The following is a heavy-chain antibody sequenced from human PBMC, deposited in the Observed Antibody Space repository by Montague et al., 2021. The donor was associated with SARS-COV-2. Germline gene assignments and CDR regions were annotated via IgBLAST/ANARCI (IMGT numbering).Heavy chain of an antibody. J-gene: IGHJ6*02. CDR1: GGSISSSSYY. CDR3: ARHYCVVVPAAIYYYYGMDV. D-gene: IGHD2-2*02. Sequence: SETLSLTCTVSGGSISSSSYYWGWIRQPPGKGLEWIGSIYYSGSTYYNPSLKSRVTISGDTSKNQFSLKLSSVTAADTAVYYCARHYCVVVPAAIYYYYGMDVWGQGTTVTVSS. CDR2: IYYSGST. V-gene: IGHV4-39*01.